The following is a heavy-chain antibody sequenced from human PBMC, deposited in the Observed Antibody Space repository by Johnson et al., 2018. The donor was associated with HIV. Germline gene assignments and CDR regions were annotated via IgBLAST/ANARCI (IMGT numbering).Heavy chain of an antibody. CDR2: ISSNGYT. D-gene: IGHD5-18*01. Sequence: VQLVESGGGLVQPGGSLRLSCVASGFTFSTYAVHWVRQAPGKGLEYVAAISSNGYTYYANSVRDRFIISRDNYKNNLYPQMGSLRADDTAVYYCACDADTAMVPGGSFDIWGQGTMVTVSS. CDR3: ACDADTAMVPGGSFDI. V-gene: IGHV3-64*01. CDR1: GFTFSTYA. J-gene: IGHJ3*02.